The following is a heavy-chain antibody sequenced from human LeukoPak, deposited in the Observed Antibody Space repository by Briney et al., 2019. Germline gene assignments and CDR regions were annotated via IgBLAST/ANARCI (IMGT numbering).Heavy chain of an antibody. J-gene: IGHJ4*02. V-gene: IGHV1-69*02. CDR1: GGTFSSYT. CDR3: AITGGYSSGYYFDY. CDR2: IIPIFGIA. Sequence: SVKVSCKASGGTFSSYTISWVRRAPGQGLEWMGRIIPIFGIANYAQKFQGRVTITADKSTSTAYMELSSLRSEDTAVYYCAITGGYSSGYYFDYWGQGTLVTVSS. D-gene: IGHD3-22*01.